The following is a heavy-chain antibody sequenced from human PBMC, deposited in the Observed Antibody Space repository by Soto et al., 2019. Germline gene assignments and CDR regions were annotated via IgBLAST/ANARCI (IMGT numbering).Heavy chain of an antibody. D-gene: IGHD3-10*01. CDR2: MNPNSGNT. CDR1: GYTFTSYD. CDR3: ASGINYYASGDDAFDI. Sequence: QVQLVQSGAEVKRPGASVKVSCKASGYTFTSYDINWVRQATGQGLEWMGWMNPNSGNTGYAQKFXGXVXMSXNTSISTAYMELSSLRSEDTAVYYCASGINYYASGDDAFDIWGQGTMVTVSS. J-gene: IGHJ3*02. V-gene: IGHV1-8*01.